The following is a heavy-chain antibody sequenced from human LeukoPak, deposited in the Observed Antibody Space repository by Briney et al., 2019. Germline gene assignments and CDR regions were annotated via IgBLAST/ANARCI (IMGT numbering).Heavy chain of an antibody. D-gene: IGHD2-15*01. CDR1: VFTLSRYE. CDR2: ISSGGGLT. V-gene: IGHV3-48*03. J-gene: IGHJ3*02. Sequence: GGSLRLSPADSVFTLSRYEMTWVRDALGTGREWVSYISSGGGLTFSADSVKGRFTISRDTAKNSLYLQMNNLRGEETALYYCARDISSSTRAFDIWGQGTMVTVSS. CDR3: ARDISSSTRAFDI.